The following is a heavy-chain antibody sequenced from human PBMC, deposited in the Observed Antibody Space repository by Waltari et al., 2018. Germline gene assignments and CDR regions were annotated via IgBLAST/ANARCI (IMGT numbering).Heavy chain of an antibody. CDR3: ARAMVRGKTIPLFDY. D-gene: IGHD3-10*01. J-gene: IGHJ4*02. Sequence: CPASGFTFSSYAMHWVRQAPGKGLEWVAVISYDGSNKYYADSVKGRFTISRDNSKNTLYLQMNSLRAEDTAVYYCARAMVRGKTIPLFDYWGQGTLVTVSS. CDR2: ISYDGSNK. V-gene: IGHV3-30*01. CDR1: GFTFSSYA.